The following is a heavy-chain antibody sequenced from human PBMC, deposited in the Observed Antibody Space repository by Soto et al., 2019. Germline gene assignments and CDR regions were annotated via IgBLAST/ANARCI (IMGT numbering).Heavy chain of an antibody. CDR2: ISYDGSNK. Sequence: QVQLVESGGGVVQPGRSLRLSCAASGFTFSSYAMHWVRQAPGKGLEWVAVISYDGSNKYYADSVKGRFTISRDNSKNTLYLQMNSLRAEDTAVYYCARDLHILTGRYFDYWGQGTLVTVSS. D-gene: IGHD3-9*01. J-gene: IGHJ4*02. CDR1: GFTFSSYA. V-gene: IGHV3-30-3*01. CDR3: ARDLHILTGRYFDY.